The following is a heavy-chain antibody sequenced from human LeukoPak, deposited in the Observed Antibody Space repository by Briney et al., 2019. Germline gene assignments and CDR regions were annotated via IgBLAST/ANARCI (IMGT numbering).Heavy chain of an antibody. D-gene: IGHD4-17*01. CDR3: ARVERYNGDYGWFDP. Sequence: PSETLSLTCAVYGGSFSGYYWSWICQPPGKGLEWIWEINHSGSTNYNPSLKSRVTISMDTSKNQFSLRLRSVTAADTAMYYCARVERYNGDYGWFDPWGQGNLVTVSS. J-gene: IGHJ5*02. CDR1: GGSFSGYY. V-gene: IGHV4-34*01. CDR2: INHSGST.